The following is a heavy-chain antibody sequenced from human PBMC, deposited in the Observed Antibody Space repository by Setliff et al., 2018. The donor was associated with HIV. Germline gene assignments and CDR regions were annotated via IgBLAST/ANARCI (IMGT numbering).Heavy chain of an antibody. V-gene: IGHV3-74*01. J-gene: IGHJ4*01. CDR3: TTPRISGSSGWYFDY. CDR1: GFTFSSYW. D-gene: IGHD3-10*01. Sequence: LRLSCATSGFTFSSYWMHWVRQAPGKGLQWIARINSDGRSTDYAESVKGRFTISKDTARNTLYLQMNTVTAEDTAVYYCTTPRISGSSGWYFDYWGHGTLVTVSS. CDR2: INSDGRST.